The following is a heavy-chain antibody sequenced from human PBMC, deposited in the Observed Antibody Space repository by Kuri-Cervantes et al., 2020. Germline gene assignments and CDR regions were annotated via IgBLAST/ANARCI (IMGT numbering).Heavy chain of an antibody. CDR2: ISAYNGST. CDR1: GYTFTSYG. Sequence: ASVKVSCKASGYTFTSYGISWMRQAPGQGLEWMGWISAYNGSTNYAQNVQGRVIMTTDTSTSTVYMELRSLRSDDTAVYYCARDDVWERGMVRGVINNWFDPWGQGTLVTVSS. D-gene: IGHD3-10*01. J-gene: IGHJ5*02. V-gene: IGHV1-18*01. CDR3: ARDDVWERGMVRGVINNWFDP.